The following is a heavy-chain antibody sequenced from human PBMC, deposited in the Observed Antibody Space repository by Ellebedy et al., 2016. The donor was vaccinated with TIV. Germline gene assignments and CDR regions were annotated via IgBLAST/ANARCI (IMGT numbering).Heavy chain of an antibody. CDR1: GGSFSGYY. Sequence: SETLSLTCAVYGGSFSGYYWSWIRQPPGKGLEWIGEINHSGSTNYNPSLKSRVTISVDTSKNQFSLKLSSVTAADTAVYYCARGGTPAAMPSNFEIDYWGQGTLVTVSS. CDR3: ARGGTPAAMPSNFEIDY. J-gene: IGHJ4*02. CDR2: INHSGST. D-gene: IGHD2-2*01. V-gene: IGHV4-34*01.